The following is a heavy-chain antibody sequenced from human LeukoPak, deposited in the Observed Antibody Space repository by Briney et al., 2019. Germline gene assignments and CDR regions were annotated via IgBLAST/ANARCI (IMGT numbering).Heavy chain of an antibody. D-gene: IGHD3-22*01. CDR2: IIYSRGAT. J-gene: IGHJ4*02. CDR1: GFTFSRSA. CDR3: AKDGLYYDGSEHVYYFDS. Sequence: GGSLRLSCAASGFTFSRSAMTWVRQGPGTGLEFVASIIYSRGATYYADSVKGRFTISRDNSKNTLYLQMNSLRAEDTALYYCAKDGLYYDGSEHVYYFDSWGQGTLVTVSS. V-gene: IGHV3-23*01.